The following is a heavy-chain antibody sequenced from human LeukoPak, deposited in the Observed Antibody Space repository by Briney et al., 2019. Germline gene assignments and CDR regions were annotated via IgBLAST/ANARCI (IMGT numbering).Heavy chain of an antibody. CDR3: ARLGGSPPYFDY. D-gene: IGHD3-16*01. V-gene: IGHV3-73*01. CDR2: IRRKGNDYAT. J-gene: IGHJ4*02. Sequence: GGSLRLSCAASGFSFTGSAIHWVRQASGKGLEWVGHIRRKGNDYATAYTASVKGRFTISRDDSKNTAFLQMDSLKTVDTAVYFCARLGGSPPYFDYWGQGTLVTVSS. CDR1: GFSFTGSA.